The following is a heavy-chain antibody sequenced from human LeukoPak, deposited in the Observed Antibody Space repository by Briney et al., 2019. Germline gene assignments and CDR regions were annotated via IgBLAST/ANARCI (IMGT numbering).Heavy chain of an antibody. CDR3: ATGDGY. Sequence: GGSLRLSCAASGFTFSSYSMNWVRQAPGKGLEWVSSIGSDSTYVYYTDSVKGRFTISRDNAKNSLYLQMNSLRAEDTAVYYCATGDGYWGQGTLVTVSS. V-gene: IGHV3-21*01. D-gene: IGHD7-27*01. J-gene: IGHJ4*02. CDR1: GFTFSSYS. CDR2: IGSDSTYV.